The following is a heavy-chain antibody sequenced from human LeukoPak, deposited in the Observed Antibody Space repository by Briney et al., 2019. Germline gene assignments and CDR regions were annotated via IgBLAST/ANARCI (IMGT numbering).Heavy chain of an antibody. J-gene: IGHJ4*02. D-gene: IGHD5-12*01. CDR2: ISDVGTT. CDR1: GFTFRSYE. Sequence: PGGSLRLSCTTSGFTFRSYEMSWVHQAPGKGLEWVSYISDVGTTYYADSVKGRFTISRDNAKNSLFLQMNSLRAEDTAVYFCARENSGYDGGFDYWGQGTLVTVSS. CDR3: ARENSGYDGGFDY. V-gene: IGHV3-48*03.